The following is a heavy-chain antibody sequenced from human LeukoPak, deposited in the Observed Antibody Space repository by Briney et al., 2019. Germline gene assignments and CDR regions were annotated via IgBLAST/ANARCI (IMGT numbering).Heavy chain of an antibody. CDR3: TKAKVSSLTYLGWFPWN. Sequence: PGGSLRLSCAASGFIFSSYAMNWVRQAPGKGLEWVAVISGGGSTTIYADSVKGRFTISRDDSKKTLYLQMNSLRAEDTAVYYCTKAKVSSLTYLGWFPWNWGQGSLVTVSS. D-gene: IGHD3-9*01. CDR2: ISGGGSTT. V-gene: IGHV3-23*01. CDR1: GFIFSSYA. J-gene: IGHJ4*02.